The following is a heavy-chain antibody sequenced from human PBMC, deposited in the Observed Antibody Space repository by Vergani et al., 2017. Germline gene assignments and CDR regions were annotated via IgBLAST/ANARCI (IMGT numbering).Heavy chain of an antibody. CDR2: IRYDGTKR. D-gene: IGHD3-22*01. V-gene: IGHV3-30*02. CDR1: GFTFRNYG. J-gene: IGHJ1*01. Sequence: QVQLVESGGGVVQPGGSLRLSCIASGFTFRNYGMHWVRQAPGKGLEWVAFIRYDGTKRFYGDSVKGRFTISRDISQTTVFLQMNSLRADDSAVYYCTIAGQYDSANFHDSWVQGALVTVAS. CDR3: TIAGQYDSANFHDS.